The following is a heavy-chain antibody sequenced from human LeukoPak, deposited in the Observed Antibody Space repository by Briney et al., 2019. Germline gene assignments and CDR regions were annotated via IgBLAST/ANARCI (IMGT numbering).Heavy chain of an antibody. D-gene: IGHD6-13*01. Sequence: SETLSLTCTVSGGSISSSSYYWGWIRQPPGKGLEWIGSIYYSGSTYYNPSLKSRVTISVDTSKNQFSLKLSSVTAADTAVYYCARAGIAAAGDYYYGMDVWGQGTTVTVSS. V-gene: IGHV4-39*07. CDR3: ARAGIAAAGDYYYGMDV. CDR2: IYYSGST. CDR1: GGSISSSSYY. J-gene: IGHJ6*02.